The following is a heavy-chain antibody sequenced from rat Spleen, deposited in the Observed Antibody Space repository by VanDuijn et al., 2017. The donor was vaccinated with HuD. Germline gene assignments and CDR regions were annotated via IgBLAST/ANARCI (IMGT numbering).Heavy chain of an antibody. V-gene: IGHV3-3*01. D-gene: IGHD5-1*01. CDR3: ARGGLGAPFAY. CDR2: INSPGST. Sequence: EVQLQESGPGLVKPSQSLSLTCSVTGYSITSSYRWNWIRKFPGNKLEWMGYINSPGSTNYNPSLKSRISITRDTSKNQFFLQVNSVTTEDTATYYGARGGLGAPFAYWGQGALVTVSS. J-gene: IGHJ3*01. CDR1: GYSITSSYR.